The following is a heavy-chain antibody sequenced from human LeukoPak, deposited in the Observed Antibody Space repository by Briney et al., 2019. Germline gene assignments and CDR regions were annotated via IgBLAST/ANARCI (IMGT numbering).Heavy chain of an antibody. D-gene: IGHD3-22*01. J-gene: IGHJ4*02. CDR1: GFTFSSHW. V-gene: IGHV3-7*03. CDR3: ATPLDYYDSSGYHQGGD. CDR2: IKEDGSKK. Sequence: SGGSLRLSCAAFGFTFSSHWMTWVRQAPGKGLEWVANIKEDGSKKNYVDSVKGRFTISRDNAKNSLYLQMNSLRAEDTAVYHCATPLDYYDSSGYHQGGDWGQGTLVTVSS.